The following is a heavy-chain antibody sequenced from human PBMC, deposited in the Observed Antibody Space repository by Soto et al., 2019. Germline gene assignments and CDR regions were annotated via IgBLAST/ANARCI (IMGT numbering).Heavy chain of an antibody. CDR1: GGTFSSYT. J-gene: IGHJ5*02. Sequence: QVQLVQSGAKVKKPGSSVKVSCKASGGTFSSYTISWVRQAPGQGLEWMGRIIPILGIANYAQKFQGRVTITADKSTSTAYMELSSLRSEDTAVYYCARDRSERGGNWFDPWGQGTLVTVSS. CDR2: IIPILGIA. CDR3: ARDRSERGGNWFDP. V-gene: IGHV1-69*08. D-gene: IGHD1-26*01.